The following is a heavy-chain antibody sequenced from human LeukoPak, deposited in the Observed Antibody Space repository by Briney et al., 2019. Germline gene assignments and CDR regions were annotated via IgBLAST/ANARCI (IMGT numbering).Heavy chain of an antibody. CDR2: ISYEGSNK. V-gene: IGHV3-30*18. CDR1: GFTFSSYG. D-gene: IGHD6-13*01. Sequence: GRSLRLSCAASGFTFSSYGMHWVRKSPGKGLEWVAVISYEGSNKYYADSVKGRFIISRDNSKNTLYLQMNSLRAEDTAVYYCAKSYISSWYRDAFDMWGQGTMVTVSS. J-gene: IGHJ3*02. CDR3: AKSYISSWYRDAFDM.